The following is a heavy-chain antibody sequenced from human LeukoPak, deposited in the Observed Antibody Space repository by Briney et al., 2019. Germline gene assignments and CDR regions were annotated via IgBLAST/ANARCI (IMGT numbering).Heavy chain of an antibody. CDR2: IRFDGSDK. V-gene: IGHV3-30*02. CDR1: GFTLSSHG. CDR3: AKPGMSDAFDL. Sequence: GGSLRLSCAASGFTLSSHGIHWVRQAPGMGLEWVSFIRFDGSDKYYADSVTGRFTISRDNSKDMLYLQMNSLRPEDTAVYYCAKPGMSDAFDLWGQGTMVIVSS. J-gene: IGHJ3*01. D-gene: IGHD1-14*01.